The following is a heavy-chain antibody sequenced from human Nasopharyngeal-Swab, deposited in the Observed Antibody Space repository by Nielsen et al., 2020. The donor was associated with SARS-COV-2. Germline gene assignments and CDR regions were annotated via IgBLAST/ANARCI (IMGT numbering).Heavy chain of an antibody. CDR1: GFTFNIYA. J-gene: IGHJ3*01. D-gene: IGHD3-10*01. CDR3: AKDGVVRGDALDL. CDR2: VSSSGGST. Sequence: GGSLRLSCAAYGFTFNIYAMAWVRRAPGRGLQWVTGVSSSGGSTYYTDSVNGRFTISRDNSKNTLYLEMHSLRVEDTAVYYCAKDGVVRGDALDLWGQGTMVTVSS. V-gene: IGHV3-23*01.